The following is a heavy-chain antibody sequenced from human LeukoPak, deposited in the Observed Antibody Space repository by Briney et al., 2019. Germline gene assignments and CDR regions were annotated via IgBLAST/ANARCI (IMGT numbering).Heavy chain of an antibody. CDR3: ARHGALCTGGSCTRFDP. CDR2: IYYSGST. J-gene: IGHJ5*02. D-gene: IGHD2-15*01. CDR1: GGSISSGNYY. V-gene: IGHV4-39*01. Sequence: SETLSLTCTVSGGSISSGNYYWGWIRQPPGKGLEWIGTIYYSGSTYYNSSLKSRVTISVDMSKNHFSLKVSSVTATDTAMYYCARHGALCTGGSCTRFDPWGQGTLVTVSS.